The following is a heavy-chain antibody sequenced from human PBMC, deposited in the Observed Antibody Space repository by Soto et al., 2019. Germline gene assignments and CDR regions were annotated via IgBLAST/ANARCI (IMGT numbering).Heavy chain of an antibody. CDR3: ATGNVDSMLEY. Sequence: PSETLSLTXVVSDGSISSYDWWTWVRQPPGKGLEWIGKTYHSGGADYSPSLKSRVTISADSSKNHFSLRLTGVTAADTAVYYCATGNVDSMLEYWGQGTQVTVSS. D-gene: IGHD3-3*01. CDR2: TYHSGGA. V-gene: IGHV4-4*02. J-gene: IGHJ4*02. CDR1: DGSISSYDW.